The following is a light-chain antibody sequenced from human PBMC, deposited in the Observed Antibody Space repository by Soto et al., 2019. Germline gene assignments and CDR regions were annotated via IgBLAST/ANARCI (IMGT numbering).Light chain of an antibody. Sequence: DIVLTQSPATLSASPGERVTLPCRASQSVSSYLAWYQQKPGQAHRLLIYYASNRATGIPARFGGSGSGTYFTLTISSLEPEDFAVYYCQQRSNWPWTFGQGTKV. J-gene: IGKJ1*01. V-gene: IGKV3-11*01. CDR3: QQRSNWPWT. CDR2: YAS. CDR1: QSVSSY.